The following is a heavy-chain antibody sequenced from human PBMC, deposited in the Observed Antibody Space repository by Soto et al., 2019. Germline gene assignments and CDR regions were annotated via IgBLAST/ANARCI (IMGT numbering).Heavy chain of an antibody. J-gene: IGHJ6*02. CDR1: GFTFSNAW. D-gene: IGHD3-3*01. CDR2: IKSKTDGGTT. V-gene: IGHV3-15*01. Sequence: GSLRPACAASGFTFSNAWMSWVRQAPGKGLEWVGLIKSKTDGGTTDYAAPVKGRFTISRDDSKNTLYLQMNSLKTEDTAVYYCTTDWAPYYDFWRGYSLAYYGMDVWGQGTKVTVYS. CDR3: TTDWAPYYDFWRGYSLAYYGMDV.